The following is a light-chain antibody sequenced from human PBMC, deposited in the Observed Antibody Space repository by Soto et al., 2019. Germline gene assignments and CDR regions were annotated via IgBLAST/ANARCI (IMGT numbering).Light chain of an antibody. CDR2: GAS. V-gene: IGKV3-20*01. CDR3: QQYGSSPLVT. J-gene: IGKJ5*01. Sequence: EIVLTQSPGTLSLSPGERATLSCRASQSVSSSYLAGYQQKPGQAPRLLIYGASSRSTDIPDRFSGSGSGTDFTLTISRLEPEDFAVYYCQQYGSSPLVTFGQGTRLEIK. CDR1: QSVSSSY.